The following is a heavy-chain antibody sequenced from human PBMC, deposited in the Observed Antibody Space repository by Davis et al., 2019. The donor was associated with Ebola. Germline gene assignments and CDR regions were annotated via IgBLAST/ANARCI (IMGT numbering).Heavy chain of an antibody. J-gene: IGHJ4*02. Sequence: AASVTVSCTASGYTFTNYGITWVRQAPGQGLEWMGWINPHNGNTNYAQNVQGRVIMTSDTATTTAYMEVGSLRSDDTAVYYCARAQFPTTSDHWGQGTLVTVSS. V-gene: IGHV1-18*04. CDR2: INPHNGNT. D-gene: IGHD1-1*01. CDR1: GYTFTNYG. CDR3: ARAQFPTTSDH.